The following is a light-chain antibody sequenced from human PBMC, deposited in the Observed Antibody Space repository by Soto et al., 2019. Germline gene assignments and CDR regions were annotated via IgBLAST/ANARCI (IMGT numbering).Light chain of an antibody. CDR3: QQYNNWPPLT. CDR2: GAS. CDR1: QSVTTN. J-gene: IGKJ4*01. V-gene: IGKV3-15*01. Sequence: EIVMTQSPATLSVSPGERATLSCRASQSVTTNLAWYQQKPGQAPRLLIYGASTKATGVAARFSGSGSGTEFTLTFSCLQSEDFAVYYCQQYNNWPPLTFGGGTKVDIK.